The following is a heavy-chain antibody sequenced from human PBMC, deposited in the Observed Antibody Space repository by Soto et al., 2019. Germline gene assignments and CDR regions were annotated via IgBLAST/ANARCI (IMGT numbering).Heavy chain of an antibody. J-gene: IGHJ4*02. Sequence: EVQLLESGGGLVQPGGSLRLSCTASGFTFISYAMNWVRQAPGKGLEWVSVISGSGGRTYYADSVKGRFTISRDNSKNTLYLQMNSLRAEDTAVYYCASRTSGWYFDYWGQGTLVTVSS. D-gene: IGHD6-19*01. V-gene: IGHV3-23*01. CDR1: GFTFISYA. CDR3: ASRTSGWYFDY. CDR2: ISGSGGRT.